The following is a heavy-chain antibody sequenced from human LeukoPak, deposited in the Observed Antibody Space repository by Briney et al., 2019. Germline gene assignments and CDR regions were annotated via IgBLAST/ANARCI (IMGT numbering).Heavy chain of an antibody. D-gene: IGHD5-18*01. V-gene: IGHV3-23*01. CDR1: GFTFSSSA. J-gene: IGHJ4*02. CDR3: AKGDLYSYGSVDY. Sequence: GGSLRLSCAASGFTFSSSAMSWVRQAPGKGLEWVSAISNNGGYTYYADSVQGRFTISRDNSKSTLCLQMNSLRAEDTAVYYCAKGDLYSYGSVDYWGQGTLVTVSS. CDR2: ISNNGGYT.